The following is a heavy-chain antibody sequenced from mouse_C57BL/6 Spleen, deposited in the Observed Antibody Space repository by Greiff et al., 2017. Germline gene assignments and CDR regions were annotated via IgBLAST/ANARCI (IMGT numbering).Heavy chain of an antibody. J-gene: IGHJ2*01. CDR1: GFNIKDYY. V-gene: IGHV14-1*01. Sequence: VQLQQSGAELVRPGASVKLSCTASGFNIKDYYMHWVKQRPEQGLEWIGRIDPEDGDTEYAPKFPGKATMTADTSSNTAYLQLSSLTSEDTAVYYCTTEGITTVFDYWGQGTTLTVSS. D-gene: IGHD1-1*01. CDR2: IDPEDGDT. CDR3: TTEGITTVFDY.